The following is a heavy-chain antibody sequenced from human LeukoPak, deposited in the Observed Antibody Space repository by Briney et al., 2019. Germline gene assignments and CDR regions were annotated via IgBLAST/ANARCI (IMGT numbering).Heavy chain of an antibody. CDR2: IYTSGST. CDR3: ARHLNFPFNDAFDI. CDR1: GGSISSYY. D-gene: IGHD3-16*01. J-gene: IGHJ3*02. V-gene: IGHV4-4*09. Sequence: PSETLSLTCTVSGGSISSYYWSWIRQPPGKGLEWIGYIYTSGSTNYNPSLKSRVTISVDTSKNQFSLKLSSVTAADTAVYYCARHLNFPFNDAFDIWGQGTMVTVSS.